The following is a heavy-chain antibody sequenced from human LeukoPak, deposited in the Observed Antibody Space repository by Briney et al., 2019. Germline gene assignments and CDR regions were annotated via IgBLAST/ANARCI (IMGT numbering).Heavy chain of an antibody. CDR2: IYSGGST. CDR3: ARVPGASSTWYVEGVYDN. CDR1: GFTVSSNY. J-gene: IGHJ4*02. V-gene: IGHV3-53*01. D-gene: IGHD6-13*01. Sequence: PGGSLRLSCAASGFTVSSNYMSWVRQAPGKGLEWVSVIYSGGSTYYADSVKGRFTISRDNAKNSLYLQMNSLRVEDTAVYYCARVPGASSTWYVEGVYDNWGQGTLVTVSS.